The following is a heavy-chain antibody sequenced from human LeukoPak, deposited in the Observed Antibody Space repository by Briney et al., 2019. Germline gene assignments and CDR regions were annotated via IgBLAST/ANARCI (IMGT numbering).Heavy chain of an antibody. D-gene: IGHD3-9*01. V-gene: IGHV3-20*04. CDR3: ARDGVLRYFDSYYYYYMDV. CDR1: GFTFDDYG. J-gene: IGHJ6*03. Sequence: PGGSLRLSCAASGFTFDDYGMSWVRQAPGKGLEWVSGINWNGGSTGYADSVKGRFTISRDNAKNSLYLQMNSLRAEDTALYYCARDGVLRYFDSYYYYYMDVWGKGTTVTISS. CDR2: INWNGGST.